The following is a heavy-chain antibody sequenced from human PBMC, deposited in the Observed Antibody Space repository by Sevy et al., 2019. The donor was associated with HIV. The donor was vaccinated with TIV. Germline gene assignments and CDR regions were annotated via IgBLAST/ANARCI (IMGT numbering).Heavy chain of an antibody. CDR1: GFTFSSYW. Sequence: GGSLRLSCAASGFTFSSYWMSWVRQAPGKGLEWVANIKQDGSEKYYVDSVKGRFTISRDKAKNSLYLQMNSLRAEDTAVYYCARDRSIAVAGSTGDDYWGQGTLVTVSS. V-gene: IGHV3-7*01. CDR3: ARDRSIAVAGSTGDDY. J-gene: IGHJ4*02. CDR2: IKQDGSEK. D-gene: IGHD6-19*01.